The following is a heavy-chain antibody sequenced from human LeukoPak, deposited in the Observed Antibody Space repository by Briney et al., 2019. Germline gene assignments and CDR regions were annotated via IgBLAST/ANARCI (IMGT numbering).Heavy chain of an antibody. D-gene: IGHD1-7*01. V-gene: IGHV3-23*01. CDR1: GFTFRFYG. Sequence: PGGSLRLSCAASGFTFRFYGMSWVRQAPGKGLEWVSGISGSGDSTYYADSVKGRFTISRDNSKNTLYLQMNSLKTEDTAVYYCTTDGAPYWHYVGGDYWGQGTLVTVSS. CDR3: TTDGAPYWHYVGGDY. J-gene: IGHJ4*02. CDR2: ISGSGDST.